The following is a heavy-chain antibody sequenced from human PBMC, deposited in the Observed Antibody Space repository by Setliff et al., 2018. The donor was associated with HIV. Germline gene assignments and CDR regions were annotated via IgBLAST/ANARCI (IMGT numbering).Heavy chain of an antibody. CDR2: VNRRGNS. Sequence: PSETLSLTCAVYGGYLSEYYWSWIRQAPGKGLEWIGEVNRRGNSNYNPALKSRITVSVDTSKKQFSLKLKSVSAADTGIYYCAREGIVGAAAFDYWGQGTLVTVSS. CDR3: AREGIVGAAAFDY. J-gene: IGHJ4*02. D-gene: IGHD1-26*01. CDR1: GGYLSEYY. V-gene: IGHV4-34*01.